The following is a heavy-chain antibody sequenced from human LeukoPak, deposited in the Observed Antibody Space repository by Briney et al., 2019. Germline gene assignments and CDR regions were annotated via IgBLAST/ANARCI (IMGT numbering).Heavy chain of an antibody. CDR1: GFTFTDYA. CDR3: AKDRYSRGYFD. D-gene: IGHD3-22*01. V-gene: IGHV3-23*01. J-gene: IGHJ4*02. CDR2: ISGSGGST. Sequence: GGSLRLSCAASGFTFTDYAMNWVRQAPGKGPEWLSAISGSGGSTYYADSIQGRFTISRDNSKNTLYLQMNSLRAEDTAIYYCAKDRYSRGYFDWGQGTLVTVSS.